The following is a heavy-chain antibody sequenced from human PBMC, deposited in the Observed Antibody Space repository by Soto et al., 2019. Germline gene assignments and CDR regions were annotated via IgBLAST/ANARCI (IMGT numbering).Heavy chain of an antibody. CDR3: ARGAYDPPYYYFYMDV. J-gene: IGHJ6*03. Sequence: QVQLVQSGAEVKKPGSSVRVSCKASGGTFSNFILTWVRQAPGQGLEWMGRIIPILGTITYAQKFQDRVTITADKSSSTAYMELGSLRSEDTAVYYCARGAYDPPYYYFYMDVWGKGTTVTVSS. CDR1: GGTFSNFI. V-gene: IGHV1-69*08. CDR2: IIPILGTI. D-gene: IGHD5-12*01.